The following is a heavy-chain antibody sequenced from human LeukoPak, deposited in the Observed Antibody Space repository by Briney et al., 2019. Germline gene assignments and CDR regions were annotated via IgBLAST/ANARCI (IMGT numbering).Heavy chain of an antibody. D-gene: IGHD4-23*01. Sequence: SETLSLTCTVSGGSISSSSYYWGWIRQPPGKGLEWIGYIYYSGSTNYNPSLKSRVTISVDTSKNQFSLKLSSVTAADTAVYYCARDHYGGNPYWGQGTLVTVSS. CDR3: ARDHYGGNPY. V-gene: IGHV4-61*01. CDR2: IYYSGST. J-gene: IGHJ4*02. CDR1: GGSISSSSYY.